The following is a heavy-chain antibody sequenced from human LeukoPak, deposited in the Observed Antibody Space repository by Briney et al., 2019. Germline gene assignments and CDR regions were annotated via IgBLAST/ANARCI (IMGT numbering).Heavy chain of an antibody. Sequence: SVKVSCKASGFTFTSSAMQWVRQARGQRLEWIGWIVVGSGNTNYARKFQERVTITRDMSTSTAYMELSSLRSEDTAVYYCAADRRGYCVGDCFSAWGQGTLVTASS. CDR2: IVVGSGNT. CDR1: GFTFTSSA. J-gene: IGHJ5*02. CDR3: AADRRGYCVGDCFSA. D-gene: IGHD2-21*02. V-gene: IGHV1-58*02.